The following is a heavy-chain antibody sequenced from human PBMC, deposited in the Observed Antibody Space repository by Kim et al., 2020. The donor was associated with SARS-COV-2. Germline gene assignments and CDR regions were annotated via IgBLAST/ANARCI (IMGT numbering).Heavy chain of an antibody. V-gene: IGHV3-30*01. J-gene: IGHJ6*02. CDR3: ARDRRVPAAIFYYYGMDV. D-gene: IGHD2-2*01. Sequence: GRFTISRDNAKNALYLQMNSLRAEDTAVYYCARDRRVPAAIFYYYGMDVWGQGTTVTVSS.